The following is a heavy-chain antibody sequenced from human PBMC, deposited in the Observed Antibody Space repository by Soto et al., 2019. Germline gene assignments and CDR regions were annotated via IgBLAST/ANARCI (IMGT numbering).Heavy chain of an antibody. V-gene: IGHV1-69*08. CDR1: GGTFSSYT. CDR2: IIHILGIG. CDR3: TRDFGSSGWYSLDY. Sequence: QGQLVQSGAEVKKPGSSVKVSCKASGGTFSSYTIRWVRQAPGQGLEWMGRIIHILGIGNYAQKFQGRVTITADKTTSTEYLELSRLRAEDTAVYCWTRDFGSSGWYSLDYWGQGTLVTVSS. D-gene: IGHD6-19*01. J-gene: IGHJ4*02.